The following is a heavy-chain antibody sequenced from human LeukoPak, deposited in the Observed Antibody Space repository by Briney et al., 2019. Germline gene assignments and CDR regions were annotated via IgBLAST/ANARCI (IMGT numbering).Heavy chain of an antibody. CDR1: GYTFSSYW. V-gene: IGHV5-51*01. CDR3: ARQNDFRLDY. Sequence: GESLRISCKGSGYTFSSYWIGWVRQMPGKGLEWMGIIYPGDSDTRYSPSLQGQVTISVDTSIGTAYLQWSSLKASATAIYYCARQNDFRLDYWGQGTPVTVSS. D-gene: IGHD3-3*01. J-gene: IGHJ4*02. CDR2: IYPGDSDT.